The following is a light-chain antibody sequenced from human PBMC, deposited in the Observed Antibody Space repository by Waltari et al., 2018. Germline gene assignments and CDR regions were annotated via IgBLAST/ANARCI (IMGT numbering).Light chain of an antibody. V-gene: IGLV2-14*03. Sequence: QSVLTQPASVSGSPGQSITISCTGTSSDVGSYNFVSWYQQHPGKAPKFIIFNVSNRPSGVSNRFSGSKSGNTASLTISGLQAEDEADFYCSSFSSGSTPVVFGGGTMLTVL. CDR1: SSDVGSYNF. CDR3: SSFSSGSTPVV. CDR2: NVS. J-gene: IGLJ2*01.